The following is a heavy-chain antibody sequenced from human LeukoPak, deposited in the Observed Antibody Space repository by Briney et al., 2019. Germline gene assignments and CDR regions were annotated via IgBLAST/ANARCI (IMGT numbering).Heavy chain of an antibody. J-gene: IGHJ4*02. CDR3: ARGIASIEDIVVVPAAVDY. CDR1: GGTFSSYA. CDR2: IIPIFGTA. Sequence: SVKVSCKASGGTFSSYAISWVRQAPGQGLEWMGGIIPIFGTANYAQKFQGRVTITADESTSTAYMELSSLRSEDTAVYYCARGIASIEDIVVVPAAVDYWGQGTLVTVSS. D-gene: IGHD2-2*01. V-gene: IGHV1-69*13.